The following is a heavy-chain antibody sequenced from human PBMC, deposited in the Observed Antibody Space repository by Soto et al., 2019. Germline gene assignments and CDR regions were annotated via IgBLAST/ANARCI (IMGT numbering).Heavy chain of an antibody. D-gene: IGHD3-16*01. CDR2: ISSSSSDR. J-gene: IGHJ4*02. CDR1: GFTLRTYT. Sequence: PGGSLRLSCAASGFTLRTYTMNWIRQARGAGPEWVSSISSSSSDRYYADSVRGRFTVSRDNFQNTVYLHMNNLRGEDTATYYCAIGYWRLGESYYFDYLGQGTLFTVSS. V-gene: IGHV3-21*04. CDR3: AIGYWRLGESYYFDY.